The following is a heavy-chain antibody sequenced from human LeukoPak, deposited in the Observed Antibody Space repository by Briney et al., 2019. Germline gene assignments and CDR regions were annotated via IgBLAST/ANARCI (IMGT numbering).Heavy chain of an antibody. J-gene: IGHJ6*03. V-gene: IGHV4-61*02. CDR2: IYTSGST. CDR3: ARGTALLKAHYYQHMHV. D-gene: IGHD5-18*01. Sequence: PSETLSLTCTVSGGSISSGSYYWSWIRQPAGKGLEWIGRIYTSGSTNYNPSLKSRVTISVDTSKNQFSLKLSSVTAADTAVYYCARGTALLKAHYYQHMHVWGEGTTVTVSS. CDR1: GGSISSGSYY.